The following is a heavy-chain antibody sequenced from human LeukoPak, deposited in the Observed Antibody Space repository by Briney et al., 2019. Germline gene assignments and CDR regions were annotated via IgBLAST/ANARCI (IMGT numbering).Heavy chain of an antibody. V-gene: IGHV4-39*01. D-gene: IGHD3-10*01. CDR3: ARLGIWFGELFYFDY. CDR2: IYYSGST. CDR1: GGSISSSSYY. J-gene: IGHJ4*02. Sequence: PSETLSLTCTVSGGSISSSSYYRGWIRQPPGKGLEWIGSIYYSGSTYYNPSLKSRVTISVDTSKDQFSLKLSSVTAADTAVYYCARLGIWFGELFYFDYWGQGTLVTVSS.